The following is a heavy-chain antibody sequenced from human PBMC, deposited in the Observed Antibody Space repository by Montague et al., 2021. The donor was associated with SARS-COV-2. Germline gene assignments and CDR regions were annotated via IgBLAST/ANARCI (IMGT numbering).Heavy chain of an antibody. CDR2: MHFTGKT. CDR3: ARDRFDFGAGRQGTIDF. Sequence: SETLSLTCRVSGDSITNHYWSWIRQPAGKGLEWIGRMHFTGKTNFSPSFSSRLTMSADTSKNQFSLKLTSVTAADTAIYFCARDRFDFGAGRQGTIDFWGQGTLVTVSS. V-gene: IGHV4-4*07. J-gene: IGHJ4*02. CDR1: GDSITNHY. D-gene: IGHD3-10*01.